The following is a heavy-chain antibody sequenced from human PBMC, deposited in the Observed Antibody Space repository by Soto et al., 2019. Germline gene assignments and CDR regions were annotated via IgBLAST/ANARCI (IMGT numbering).Heavy chain of an antibody. D-gene: IGHD3-22*01. CDR1: GDSIRSGDYY. CDR3: ARDRGSDYDSSSGYYNY. V-gene: IGHV4-30-4*01. CDR2: IYSSGTT. Sequence: SETLSLTCTVSGDSIRSGDYYWTWIRQPPGKGLEWIGYIYSSGTTSYNPSVKSRVTISRDTSKNQFSLKLSSVTAADTAVYYCARDRGSDYDSSSGYYNYWRQGTLVTVSS. J-gene: IGHJ4*02.